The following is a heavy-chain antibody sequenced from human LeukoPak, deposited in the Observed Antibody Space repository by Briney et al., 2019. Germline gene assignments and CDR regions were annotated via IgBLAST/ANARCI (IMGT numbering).Heavy chain of an antibody. Sequence: SETLSLTCTVSGGSISSGDYYWSWIRQHPGKGLEWIGYIYYSGSTYYNPSLKSRVTISVDTSKNQFSLKLSSVTAADTAVYYCAREFASRYCSSTSCYTYNWFDPWGQGTLVTVSS. CDR1: GGSISSGDYY. CDR3: AREFASRYCSSTSCYTYNWFDP. D-gene: IGHD2-2*02. CDR2: IYYSGST. V-gene: IGHV4-31*03. J-gene: IGHJ5*02.